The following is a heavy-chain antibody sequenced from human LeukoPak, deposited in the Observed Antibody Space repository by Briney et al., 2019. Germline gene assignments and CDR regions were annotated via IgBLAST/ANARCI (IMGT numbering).Heavy chain of an antibody. D-gene: IGHD6-13*01. V-gene: IGHV1-2*02. CDR1: GYTXTVYY. Sequence: ASVTVSCTASGYTXTVYYMHWVRQAPGQGLEWMGWINPNSGGTNYAQKFQGRVTMTRDTSISTAYMELSRLRSDDTAVYYCARGSYSSSWYKFDPWGQGTLVTVSS. CDR3: ARGSYSSSWYKFDP. CDR2: INPNSGGT. J-gene: IGHJ5*02.